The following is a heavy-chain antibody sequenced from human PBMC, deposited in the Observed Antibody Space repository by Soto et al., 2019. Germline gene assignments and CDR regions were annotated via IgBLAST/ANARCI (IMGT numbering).Heavy chain of an antibody. CDR2: IKWDASEK. D-gene: IGHD3-10*01. CDR1: GFTFGSYW. V-gene: IGHV3-7*01. CDR3: ARDTGYGSRASVNHYLDY. Sequence: EVQLEESGGGLVQPGGSLRLSCAASGFTFGSYWMSWVRQAPGKGPEWLATIKWDASEKKYVDSVKGRFTTSRDNAKNALYLQMDSLRAEDTAVYDCARDTGYGSRASVNHYLDYWGQGTLVTVSS. J-gene: IGHJ4*01.